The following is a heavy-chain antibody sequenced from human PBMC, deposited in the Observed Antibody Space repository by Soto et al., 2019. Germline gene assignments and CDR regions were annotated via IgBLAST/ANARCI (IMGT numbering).Heavy chain of an antibody. Sequence: SETLSLTCTFYCGSFSGYYWSFIRHSPGKGLEWIGEINHSGSTNYNPSLKSRVTISVDTSKNQFSLKLSSVTAEDTAVYYCASKQVIGYYYGLDVWGQGTTVTVSS. CDR1: CGSFSGYY. CDR2: INHSGST. J-gene: IGHJ6*02. D-gene: IGHD2-15*01. V-gene: IGHV4-34*01. CDR3: ASKQVIGYYYGLDV.